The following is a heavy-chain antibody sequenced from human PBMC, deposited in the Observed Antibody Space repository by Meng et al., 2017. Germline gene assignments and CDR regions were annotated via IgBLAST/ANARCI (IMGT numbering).Heavy chain of an antibody. CDR1: GSTFNNYW. CDR2: ISGDGSIT. Sequence: VDVVGSGGGLVQPGGALRLSCAASGSTFNNYWMHWVRQVPGKGLVWVSRISGDGSITNYADSVKGRFTISRDNAKNTLYLQMNSLRPEDTAVYYCLDEAPRSDYWGQGSLVTVSS. J-gene: IGHJ4*02. V-gene: IGHV3-74*01. D-gene: IGHD1-1*01. CDR3: LDEAPRSDY.